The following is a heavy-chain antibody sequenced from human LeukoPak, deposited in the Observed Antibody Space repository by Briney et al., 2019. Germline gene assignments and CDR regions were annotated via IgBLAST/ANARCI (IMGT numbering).Heavy chain of an antibody. CDR2: INPSGGST. Sequence: GASVKVSCKASGYTFTSYYMHWVRQAPGQGLEWMGIINPSGGSTSYAQKFQGRVTMTRNTSISTAYMELSSLRSEDTAVYYCARLPRAAAAAGRNWFDPWGQGTLVTVSS. CDR3: ARLPRAAAAAGRNWFDP. J-gene: IGHJ5*02. V-gene: IGHV1-46*01. D-gene: IGHD6-13*01. CDR1: GYTFTSYY.